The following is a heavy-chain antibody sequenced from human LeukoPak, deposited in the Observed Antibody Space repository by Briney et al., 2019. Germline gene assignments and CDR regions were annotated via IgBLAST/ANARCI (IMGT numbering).Heavy chain of an antibody. CDR1: GFTVSSSY. CDR3: ARDRYFDL. Sequence: PGGSLRLSCAASGFTVSSSYMSWVRQAPGKGLEWVSVIYSGGSTYYADSVKGRFTISRDDSKNTLYLQMNSLRAEDTAVYYCARDRYFDLWGRGTLVTVSS. V-gene: IGHV3-53*01. CDR2: IYSGGST. J-gene: IGHJ2*01.